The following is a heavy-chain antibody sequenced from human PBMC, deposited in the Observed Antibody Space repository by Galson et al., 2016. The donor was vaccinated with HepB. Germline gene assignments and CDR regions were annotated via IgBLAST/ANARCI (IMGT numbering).Heavy chain of an antibody. J-gene: IGHJ6*02. CDR3: AKDLGTRGNYYYYGMDV. D-gene: IGHD2-15*01. CDR1: GFTFRSYG. V-gene: IGHV3-30*18. Sequence: SLRLSCAGSGFTFRSYGIHWVRQAPGKGLEWVAVISYDGTNKYYADSLKGRFTISRDNSKNTLYLQMNSLRVEDTAVYYCAKDLGTRGNYYYYGMDVWGQGTTVTVSS. CDR2: ISYDGTNK.